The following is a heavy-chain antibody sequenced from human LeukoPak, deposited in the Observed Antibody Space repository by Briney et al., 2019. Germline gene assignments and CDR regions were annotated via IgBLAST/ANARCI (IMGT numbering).Heavy chain of an antibody. V-gene: IGHV3-30*18. D-gene: IGHD3-22*01. CDR3: AKVHHDYYDSSGYAFDI. CDR1: GFTFSSYG. J-gene: IGHJ3*02. CDR2: ISYVGSNK. Sequence: GRSLRLSCAASGFTFSSYGMHWVRQAPGKGLEWVAVISYVGSNKYYADSVKGRFTIPTDKSKNTSYLQMNSLRAEDTAVYYCAKVHHDYYDSSGYAFDIWGQGTMVTVSS.